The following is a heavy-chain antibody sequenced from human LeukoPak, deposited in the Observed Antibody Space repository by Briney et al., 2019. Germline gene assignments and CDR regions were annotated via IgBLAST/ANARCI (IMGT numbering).Heavy chain of an antibody. D-gene: IGHD6-13*01. V-gene: IGHV1-46*01. CDR3: ATDKAAAGTGVTGADY. CDR1: GYTFTSYY. J-gene: IGHJ4*02. CDR2: INPRGGST. Sequence: ASVKVSCKASGYTFTSYYMHWVRQAPGQGLEWMGIINPRGGSTSYAQKFQGRVTMTRDTSTSTVYMELSSLTSEDTAVYYCATDKAAAGTGVTGADYWGRGTLVTVSS.